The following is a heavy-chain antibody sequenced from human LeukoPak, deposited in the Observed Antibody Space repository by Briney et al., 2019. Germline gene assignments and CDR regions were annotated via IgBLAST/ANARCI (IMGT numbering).Heavy chain of an antibody. CDR2: ISYDGSKK. J-gene: IGHJ4*02. Sequence: PGRSLRLSRAASGFTFRNSGMHWVRQAPGKGLEWVADISYDGSKKYYADSVKGRFTISRDSSKNTLFLQMNSLRAEDTAVYYCARAPGGLTGYYSNYWGQGTLVTVSS. V-gene: IGHV3-30*03. D-gene: IGHD3-9*01. CDR1: GFTFRNSG. CDR3: ARAPGGLTGYYSNY.